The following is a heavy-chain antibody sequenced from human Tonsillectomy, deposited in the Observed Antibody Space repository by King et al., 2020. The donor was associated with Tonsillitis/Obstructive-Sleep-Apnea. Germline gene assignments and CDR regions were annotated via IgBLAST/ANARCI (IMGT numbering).Heavy chain of an antibody. V-gene: IGHV1-46*01. CDR3: ARGRMTVSAGGYSDY. CDR1: GYSFTSYY. CDR2: INPSDGIT. D-gene: IGHD2-21*02. Sequence: QLVQSGAEVKKTGASVKLSCKASGYSFTSYYIHWVRQAPGQGLEWMGIINPSDGITTYAQNFQGRVAVTRDTSTSTVYMELSSLRSEDTALYYCARGRMTVSAGGYSDYWGRGTLVTVSS. J-gene: IGHJ4*02.